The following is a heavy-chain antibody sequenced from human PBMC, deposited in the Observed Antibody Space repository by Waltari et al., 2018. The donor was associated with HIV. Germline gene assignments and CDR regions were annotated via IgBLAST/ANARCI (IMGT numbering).Heavy chain of an antibody. Sequence: QVQLQESGPGLVKPSQTLSLTCTVSGGSISSGDYYWSWLRQPPGKGLEWIGYIYYSGPPNYNPSLKSRVTISVDRSKNQFSLQLSSVTAADTAVYYCARDFTIFGVTTRKTLKWVDAFDIWGQGTMVTVSS. V-gene: IGHV4-30-4*08. CDR2: IYYSGPP. CDR3: ARDFTIFGVTTRKTLKWVDAFDI. J-gene: IGHJ3*02. CDR1: GGSISSGDYY. D-gene: IGHD3-3*01.